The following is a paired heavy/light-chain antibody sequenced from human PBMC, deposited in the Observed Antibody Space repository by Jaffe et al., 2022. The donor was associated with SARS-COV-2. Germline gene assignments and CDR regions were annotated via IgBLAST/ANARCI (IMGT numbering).Light chain of an antibody. V-gene: IGLV3-25*03. CDR3: QSADSSGTYEV. CDR1: ALPKQY. Sequence: SYELTQPPSVSVSPGQTARITCSGDALPKQYAYWYQQKPGQAPVLVIYKDSERPSGIPERFSGSSSGTTVTLTISGVQAEDEADYYCQSADSSGTYEVFGGGTKLTVL. CDR2: KDS. J-gene: IGLJ3*02.
Heavy chain of an antibody. J-gene: IGHJ6*03. Sequence: QVQLVQSGAEVKKPGSSVKVSCKASGGTFSSYAISWVRQAPGQGLEWMGGIIPIFGTANYAQKFQGRVTITADESTSTAYMELSSLRSEDTAVYYCAGGWVTMVRGASYYYYMDVWGKGTTVTVSS. CDR1: GGTFSSYA. CDR2: IIPIFGTA. V-gene: IGHV1-69*01. D-gene: IGHD3-10*01. CDR3: AGGWVTMVRGASYYYYMDV.